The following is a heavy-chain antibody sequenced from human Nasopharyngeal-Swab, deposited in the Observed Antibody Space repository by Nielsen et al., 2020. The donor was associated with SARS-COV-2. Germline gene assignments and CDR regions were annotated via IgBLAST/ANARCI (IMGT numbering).Heavy chain of an antibody. Sequence: GESLKISCVVSGLTFSDHIMDWVSQAPGKGLEWVGRITTRLNGYSTDYAASVKGRFTISRDESKKFVYLQMDSLKTDDTAVYHCATHYHDSSGFAYWGRGTLVTVSS. CDR2: ITTRLNGYST. V-gene: IGHV3-72*01. J-gene: IGHJ4*02. CDR3: ATHYHDSSGFAY. CDR1: GLTFSDHI. D-gene: IGHD3-22*01.